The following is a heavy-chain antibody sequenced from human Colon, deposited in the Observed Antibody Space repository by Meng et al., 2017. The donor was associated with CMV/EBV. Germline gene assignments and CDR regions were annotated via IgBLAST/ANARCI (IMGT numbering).Heavy chain of an antibody. CDR3: ARELARLPYCGGDCSAFDY. J-gene: IGHJ4*02. CDR2: IYYSGST. D-gene: IGHD2-21*01. CDR1: GGSISSSSYY. V-gene: IGHV4-39*07. Sequence: SETLSLTCTVSGGSISSSSYYWGWIRQPPGKGLEWIGSIYYSGSTYYNPSLKSRVTISVDTSKNQFSLKLSSVTAADTAVYYCARELARLPYCGGDCSAFDYWGQGTLVTVSS.